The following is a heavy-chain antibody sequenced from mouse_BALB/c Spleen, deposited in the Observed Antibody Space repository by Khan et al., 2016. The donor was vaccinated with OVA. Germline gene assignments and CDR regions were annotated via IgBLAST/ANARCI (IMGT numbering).Heavy chain of an antibody. J-gene: IGHJ2*01. CDR2: IYPGNGYT. CDR3: AAAYYRNYFDY. Sequence: VQLKQSGAELGRPGSSVKLSCKTSGFTFTSYGIKWVKQRPGQGLEWIGYIYPGNGYTVYNEKFQGKATLTSAPSSSTAYMQLRSLTSEDSAIYFCAAAYYRNYFDYWGQGTTLTVSS. CDR1: GFTFTSYG. D-gene: IGHD2-14*01. V-gene: IGHV1S134*01.